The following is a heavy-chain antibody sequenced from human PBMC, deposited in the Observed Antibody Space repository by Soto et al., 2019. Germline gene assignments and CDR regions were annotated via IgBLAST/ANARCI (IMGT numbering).Heavy chain of an antibody. CDR3: ARAAVPTPWFGP. D-gene: IGHD4-4*01. V-gene: IGHV4-31*03. J-gene: IGHJ5*02. CDR2: IYYSGST. Sequence: QVQLQESGPGLVKPSQTLSLTCTVSGGSISSGGYYWSWLRQHPGKGLEWIGYIYYSGSTYYHPSLKSRVALSVDTSKNQFGLELSSVTAAETAVYYCARAAVPTPWFGPWGQGTLVTVSS. CDR1: GGSISSGGYY.